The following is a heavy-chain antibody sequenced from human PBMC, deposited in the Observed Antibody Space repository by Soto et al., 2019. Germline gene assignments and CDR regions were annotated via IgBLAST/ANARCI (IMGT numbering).Heavy chain of an antibody. J-gene: IGHJ2*01. CDR1: GYTFTSYD. CDR2: MNPNSGNT. V-gene: IGHV1-8*01. Sequence: ASGKVSCKASGYTFTSYDINWVRQATGQGLEWMGWMNPNSGNTGYAQKFQGRVTMTRNTSISTAYMEMSSLRSEDTAVYYCAREITVTSPFSWYFDLWGRGTLVTVSS. CDR3: AREITVTSPFSWYFDL. D-gene: IGHD4-17*01.